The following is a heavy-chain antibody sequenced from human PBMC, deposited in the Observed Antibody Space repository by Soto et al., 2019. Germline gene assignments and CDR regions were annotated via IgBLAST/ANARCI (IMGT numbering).Heavy chain of an antibody. CDR1: GFTFGDYA. J-gene: IGHJ6*02. D-gene: IGHD3-3*01. CDR2: IRSKAYGGTT. Sequence: GGSLRLSCTASGFTFGDYAMSWVRQAPGKGLEWVGFIRSKAYGGTTEYAASVKGRFTISRDDSKSIAYLQMNSLKTEDTAVYYCTRGGGGGVTIFGVVIRDYYGMDVWGQGTTVTVSS. V-gene: IGHV3-49*04. CDR3: TRGGGGGVTIFGVVIRDYYGMDV.